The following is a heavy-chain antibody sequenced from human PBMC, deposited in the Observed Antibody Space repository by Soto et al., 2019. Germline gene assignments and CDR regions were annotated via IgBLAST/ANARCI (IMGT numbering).Heavy chain of an antibody. V-gene: IGHV2-26*01. CDR3: ARARRTFHDSSGYYYGVDARWYCDL. CDR2: IFSDDEK. Sequence: QVTLKESGPVLVMPTETLTLTCTVSGFSLTDARLGVSWIRQPPGRALEWLAHIFSDDEKSYTTSLTSRLTLDKVASRSQVVLTITDLNPVETATYFCARARRTFHDSSGYYYGVDARWYCDLWGRGTLVTVSS. CDR1: GFSLTDARLG. D-gene: IGHD3-22*01. J-gene: IGHJ2*01.